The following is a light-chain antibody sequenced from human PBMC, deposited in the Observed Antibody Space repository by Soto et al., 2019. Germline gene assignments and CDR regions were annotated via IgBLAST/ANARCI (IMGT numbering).Light chain of an antibody. J-gene: IGKJ1*01. V-gene: IGKV4-1*01. CDR1: RSVLFTSNDKSF. CDR2: WAS. CDR3: QQFYYFPT. Sequence: DIVMTQSPDSLAVSLGERATINCKSSRSVLFTSNDKSFVSWYPRQPGKSPKFLINWASTPEPGVPDRLSGSGSGTDFTLNINSLQAEDSATYYCQQFYYFPTFGQGTKVDIK.